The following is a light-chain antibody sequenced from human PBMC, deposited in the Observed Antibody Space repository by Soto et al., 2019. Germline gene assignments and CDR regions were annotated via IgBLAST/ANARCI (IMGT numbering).Light chain of an antibody. J-gene: IGKJ4*01. CDR3: QQRSNWLT. Sequence: EIVLTQSPATLSLSPGERATLSCRASQSVSSYLAWYQQKPGQAPRLLIYSASKRATGIPARFSGSGSGTDFTLTISSLEPEDFVVYYCQQRSNWLTFGGGTKVEIK. CDR2: SAS. CDR1: QSVSSY. V-gene: IGKV3-11*01.